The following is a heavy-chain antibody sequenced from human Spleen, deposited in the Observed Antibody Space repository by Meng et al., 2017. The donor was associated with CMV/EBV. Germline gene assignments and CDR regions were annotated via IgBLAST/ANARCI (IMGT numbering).Heavy chain of an antibody. CDR1: AFTFSSYV. CDR2: ISSHGTNK. Sequence: CAASAFTFSSYVMHWVRQAPGKGLEWVAFISSHGTNKNYADSVKGRFTISRDNSENMLYLQMDSLRAEDTAMYYCARAETVYGSHFDYWGQGTLVTVSS. D-gene: IGHD3-10*01. CDR3: ARAETVYGSHFDY. J-gene: IGHJ4*02. V-gene: IGHV3-30*03.